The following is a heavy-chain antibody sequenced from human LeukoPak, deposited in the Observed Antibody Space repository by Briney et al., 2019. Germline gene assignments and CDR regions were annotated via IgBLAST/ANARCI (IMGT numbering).Heavy chain of an antibody. J-gene: IGHJ6*03. Sequence: GASVKVSCKASGYTFTSYYMHWVRQAPGQGLEWMGIINPSGGSTSYAQKFQGRVTMTRDTSTSTVYMELSSLRSEDTAVYYCARASYYDFWSGSIYYMDVWGKGTTVTVSS. CDR2: INPSGGST. D-gene: IGHD3-3*01. CDR1: GYTFTSYY. CDR3: ARASYYDFWSGSIYYMDV. V-gene: IGHV1-46*01.